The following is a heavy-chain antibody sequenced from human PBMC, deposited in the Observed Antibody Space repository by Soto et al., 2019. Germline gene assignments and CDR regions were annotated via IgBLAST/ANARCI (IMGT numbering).Heavy chain of an antibody. V-gene: IGHV4-30-2*03. CDR1: GGSISSGGYS. Sequence: PSETLSVTCAVSGGSISSGGYSWSWIRQPPGKGLKWIGCIYYRGSTYYNPSLKSRVTISVDTSKNQFSLKLSSVTAADTAVYYCARPSPYAQLERRGYYYGMGVWGQGTTVTVSS. CDR2: IYYRGST. J-gene: IGHJ6*02. D-gene: IGHD1-1*01. CDR3: ARPSPYAQLERRGYYYGMGV.